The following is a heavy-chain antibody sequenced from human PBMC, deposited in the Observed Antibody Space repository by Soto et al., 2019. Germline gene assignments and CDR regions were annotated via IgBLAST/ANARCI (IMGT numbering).Heavy chain of an antibody. V-gene: IGHV2-5*02. CDR1: GFSLSTSGVG. CDR3: AHSGDYYDSSGYGY. Sequence: QITLKESGPPLVKPTQTLTLTCTFSGFSLSTSGVGVGWIRQPPGKALEWLALIYWDDDKRYSPSLKSRLTITKDTSKNQVVLTMTNMDPVDTATYYCAHSGDYYDSSGYGYWGQGTLVTVSS. D-gene: IGHD3-22*01. J-gene: IGHJ4*02. CDR2: IYWDDDK.